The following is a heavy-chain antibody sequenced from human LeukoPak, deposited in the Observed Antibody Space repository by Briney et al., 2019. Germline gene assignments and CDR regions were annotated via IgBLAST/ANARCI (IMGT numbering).Heavy chain of an antibody. J-gene: IGHJ4*02. CDR2: IYTSGST. Sequence: SSETLSLTCTVSGGSISSYYWSWIRQPAGKGLEWIGRIYTSGSTNYNPSLKSRVTMSVDTSKDQFSLKISYVNAAGPAVYYCARAGGGYQLIFDYWGQGTLVTVSS. CDR1: GGSISSYY. CDR3: ARAGGGYQLIFDY. V-gene: IGHV4-4*07. D-gene: IGHD2-2*01.